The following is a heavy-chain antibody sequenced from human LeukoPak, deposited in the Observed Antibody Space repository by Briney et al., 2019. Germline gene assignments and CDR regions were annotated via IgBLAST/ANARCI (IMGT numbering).Heavy chain of an antibody. CDR1: GFTFDDYT. J-gene: IGHJ3*02. Sequence: PGGSPRLSCAASGFTFDDYTMHWVRQAPGKGLEWVSLISWDGGSTYYADSVKGRFTISRDNSKNSLYLQMNGLRTEDTALYYCAKDIAGPGGSYNDAFDIWGQGTMVTVSS. CDR2: ISWDGGST. D-gene: IGHD1-26*01. V-gene: IGHV3-43*01. CDR3: AKDIAGPGGSYNDAFDI.